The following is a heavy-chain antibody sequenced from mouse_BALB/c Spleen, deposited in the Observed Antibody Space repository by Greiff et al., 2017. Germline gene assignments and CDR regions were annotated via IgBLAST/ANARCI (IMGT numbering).Heavy chain of an antibody. CDR3: ARDPYGNYALFAY. Sequence: EVQLQQSGPGLVKPSQSLSLTCSVTGYSITSGYYWNWIRQFPGNKLEWMGYISYDGSNNYNPSLKNRISITRDTSKNQFFLKLNSVTTEDTATYYCARDPYGNYALFAYWGQGTLVTVSA. CDR2: ISYDGSN. V-gene: IGHV3-6*02. CDR1: GYSITSGYY. J-gene: IGHJ3*01. D-gene: IGHD2-10*02.